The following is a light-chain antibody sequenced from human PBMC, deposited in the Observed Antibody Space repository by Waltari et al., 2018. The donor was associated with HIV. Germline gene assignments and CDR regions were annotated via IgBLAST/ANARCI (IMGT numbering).Light chain of an antibody. V-gene: IGLV5-45*01. CDR3: MVWHSSAWV. J-gene: IGLJ3*02. CDR2: YKSDSDK. CDR1: SGFNVATYR. Sequence: QAVVTQPASLSASPGASASLTCTLRSGFNVATYRIYWYQQKPGSPPQDLLRYKSDSDKQHGSGVPSRFSGSKDASANAGILLISGVQSEDEADYYCMVWHSSAWVFGGGTKVTVL.